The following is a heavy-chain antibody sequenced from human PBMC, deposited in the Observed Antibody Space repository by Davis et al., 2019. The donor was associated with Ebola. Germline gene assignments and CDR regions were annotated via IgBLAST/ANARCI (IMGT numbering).Heavy chain of an antibody. CDR3: ARAQFPTTSDH. CDR1: GDTFTNYG. D-gene: IGHD1-1*01. J-gene: IGHJ4*02. Sequence: AASVKVSCKASGDTFTNYGITWVRQAPGQGLEWMGWINPHNGNTNYAQNVQGRVIMTTDTATTTAYMEVGGLRSDDTAVYYCARAQFPTTSDHWGQGTLVTVSS. CDR2: INPHNGNT. V-gene: IGHV1-18*04.